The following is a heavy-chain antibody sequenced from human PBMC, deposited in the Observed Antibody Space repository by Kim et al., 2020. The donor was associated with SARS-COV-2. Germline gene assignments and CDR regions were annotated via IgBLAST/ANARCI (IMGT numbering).Heavy chain of an antibody. CDR2: NT. D-gene: IGHD1-1*01. CDR3: ARVERGSNDY. J-gene: IGHJ4*02. Sequence: NTNYAQKLRGRVTMTTDTSTSTAYMELRSLRSDDTAVYYCARVERGSNDYWGQGTLVTVSS. V-gene: IGHV1-18*01.